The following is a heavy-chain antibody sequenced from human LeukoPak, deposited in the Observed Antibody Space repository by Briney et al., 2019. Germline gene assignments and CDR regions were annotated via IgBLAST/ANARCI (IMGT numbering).Heavy chain of an antibody. CDR3: ARHRGKNAFDI. V-gene: IGHV3-21*01. D-gene: IGHD3-10*01. CDR2: TSSSSSYI. Sequence: PGGSLRLSCAASGFTFSSYSMNWVRQAPGKGLEWVSSTSSSSSYIYYADSVKGRFTISRDNAKNSLYLQMNSLRAEDTAVYYCARHRGKNAFDIWGQGTMVTVSS. J-gene: IGHJ3*02. CDR1: GFTFSSYS.